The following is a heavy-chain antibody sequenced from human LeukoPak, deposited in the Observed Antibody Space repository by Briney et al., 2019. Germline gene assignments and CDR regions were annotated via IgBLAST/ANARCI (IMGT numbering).Heavy chain of an antibody. Sequence: PSGTRSLTCAVSGDSISNSYWWTWVRQPPGKGLEWIGEVYHSGSTNYNPSLKSRVTISVDKPNNQFSLRLSSVTAADTAVYYCARDLPGSGVNCDQWGQGTLVTVSS. D-gene: IGHD3-10*01. CDR2: VYHSGST. CDR3: ARDLPGSGVNCDQ. J-gene: IGHJ4*02. CDR1: GDSISNSYW. V-gene: IGHV4-4*02.